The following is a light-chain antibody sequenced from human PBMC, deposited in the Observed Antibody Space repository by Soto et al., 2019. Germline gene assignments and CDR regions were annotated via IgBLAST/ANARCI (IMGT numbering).Light chain of an antibody. CDR3: QDSYMLLWGT. V-gene: IGKV1-39*01. CDR1: QSSNTY. J-gene: IGKJ1*01. CDR2: VAS. Sequence: DIQMTKFPCSVFASVGVRVTIPCQTSQSSNTYSNGYQTKPGKAPKLLMYVASSLQSVVPLMFNGSESGTDFTFNISSPETEYSAAYYCQDSYMLLWGTCGQGTEVDSK.